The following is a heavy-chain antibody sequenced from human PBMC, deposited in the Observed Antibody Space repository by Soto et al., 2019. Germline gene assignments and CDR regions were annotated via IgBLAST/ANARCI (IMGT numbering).Heavy chain of an antibody. Sequence: QIQLMQSGAEVKKPGASVKVSCKASGYTFTSYGIHWVRQAPGQRLEWTGWINAGNGNTKYSEKFQGRVTITRDTSGSQGFLEVSSLRSEDKAVYYCARDPNDSSAYYHHYYYGMDVWGQGTTVTVSS. CDR3: ARDPNDSSAYYHHYYYGMDV. J-gene: IGHJ6*02. V-gene: IGHV1-3*01. CDR1: GYTFTSYG. CDR2: INAGNGNT. D-gene: IGHD3-22*01.